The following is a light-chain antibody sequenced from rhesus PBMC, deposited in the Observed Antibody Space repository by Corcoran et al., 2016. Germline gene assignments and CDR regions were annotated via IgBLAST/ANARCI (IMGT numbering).Light chain of an antibody. CDR1: QSVSRY. Sequence: QVILTQSPATLSLSPGERATLSCRASQSVSRYLAWYQQQPGQAPRLLIYGASSRATGIPDRFSGSGSGTDFTLTSSSLEPEDVGGYHCYQHSSGYSFGQGTKVEIK. CDR3: YQHSSGYS. J-gene: IGKJ2*01. CDR2: GAS. V-gene: IGKV3-10*01.